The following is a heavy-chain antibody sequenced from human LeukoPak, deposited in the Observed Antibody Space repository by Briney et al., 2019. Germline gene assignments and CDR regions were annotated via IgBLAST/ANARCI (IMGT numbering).Heavy chain of an antibody. CDR3: ARSNQADDY. CDR2: INPGGSSI. Sequence: GGSLRLSCAASGFTSSSYWMHWVRQVPGKGLVWVARINPGGSSITYADSAKGRFTISRDNAKNTLYLQMDSLRAEDTGVYYCARSNQADDYWGQGTLVTVSS. J-gene: IGHJ4*02. CDR1: GFTSSSYW. V-gene: IGHV3-74*01. D-gene: IGHD1-14*01.